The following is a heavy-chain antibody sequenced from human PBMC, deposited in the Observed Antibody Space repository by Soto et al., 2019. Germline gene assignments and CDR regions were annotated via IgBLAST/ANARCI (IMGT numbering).Heavy chain of an antibody. CDR3: VREGRGSFDF. D-gene: IGHD5-12*01. CDR2: IGGRGNSA. CDR1: GFIFTNYA. V-gene: IGHV3-23*01. J-gene: IGHJ3*01. Sequence: RLSCAASGFIFTNYAMNWVRQAPGKGLEWVSVIGGRGNSAYYADSVQGRFTISRDNSKNTLSLQMSSLTADDTAIYYCVREGRGSFDFWGRGPMMTV.